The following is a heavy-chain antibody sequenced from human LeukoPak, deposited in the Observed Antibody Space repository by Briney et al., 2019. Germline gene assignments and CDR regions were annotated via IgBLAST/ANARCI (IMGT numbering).Heavy chain of an antibody. V-gene: IGHV3-48*01. J-gene: IGHJ6*03. CDR2: IGTSSTTI. D-gene: IGHD6-25*01. CDR3: ARFAAGGSYYYYMDV. Sequence: PGGSLRLSCAASGFTFSSYTMNWVPQPPGKGLEWVSNIGTSSTTIYYADSVKGRFTISRDNAKNSLYLQMNSLRADDTAVYYCARFAAGGSYYYYMDVWGKGTTVTVSS. CDR1: GFTFSSYT.